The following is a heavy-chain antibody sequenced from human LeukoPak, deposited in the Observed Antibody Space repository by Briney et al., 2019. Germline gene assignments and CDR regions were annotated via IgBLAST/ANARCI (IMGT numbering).Heavy chain of an antibody. CDR3: YASGTYYNDY. V-gene: IGHV3-21*01. CDR1: GFFFSSYR. D-gene: IGHD3-10*01. CDR2: ISSGSLHM. J-gene: IGHJ4*02. Sequence: GGSLRLSCTASGFFFSSYRVNWVRQAPGKGVEWVSSISSGSLHMYYADSVKGRFTISRDNATSSLYLEMNSLRAEDTAVYYCYASGTYYNDYWGQGTLVTVSS.